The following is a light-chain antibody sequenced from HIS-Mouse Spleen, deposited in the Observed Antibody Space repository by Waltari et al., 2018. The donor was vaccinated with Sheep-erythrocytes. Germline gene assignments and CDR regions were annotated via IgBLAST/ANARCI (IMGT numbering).Light chain of an antibody. J-gene: IGKJ1*01. CDR1: QGISSA. CDR3: QQFNNYPRT. CDR2: DAS. Sequence: AIQLTQSPSSLSASVGDRVTITCRSSQGISSALAWDQKKPGKAPKLLFYDASSLASGVPSRFSGSGSGTDFTLTISSLQPEDFATYYCQQFNNYPRTFGQGTKVEIK. V-gene: IGKV1D-13*01.